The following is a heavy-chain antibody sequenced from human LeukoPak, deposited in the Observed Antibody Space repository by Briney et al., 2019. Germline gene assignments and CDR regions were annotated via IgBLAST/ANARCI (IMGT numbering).Heavy chain of an antibody. CDR2: INSSTGNP. Sequence: ASVKVSCKASGYTFTTYLMNWVRRAPGQGLEWMGWINSSTGNPTYAQGFTGRFVFSLDTSVSTAYLQITSLKVEDTAVYYCARMASGNYGTFDFWGQGTLVTVSS. V-gene: IGHV7-4-1*02. CDR1: GYTFTTYL. J-gene: IGHJ4*02. CDR3: ARMASGNYGTFDF. D-gene: IGHD1-26*01.